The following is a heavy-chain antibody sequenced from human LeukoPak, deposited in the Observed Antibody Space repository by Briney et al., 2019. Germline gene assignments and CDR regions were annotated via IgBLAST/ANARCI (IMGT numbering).Heavy chain of an antibody. D-gene: IGHD3-22*01. CDR2: INPTGGVT. CDR1: GYTFTSYY. V-gene: IGHV1-46*01. Sequence: GASVKVSCKASGYTFTSYYVHWVRQAPGQGLEWMGIINPTGGVTSYAEKFKGRVTMTRDTSTSTVYMELSSLRSEDTAVYYCARPIQYYYDDSGYGDAFDLWGQGTMVTVSS. J-gene: IGHJ3*01. CDR3: ARPIQYYYDDSGYGDAFDL.